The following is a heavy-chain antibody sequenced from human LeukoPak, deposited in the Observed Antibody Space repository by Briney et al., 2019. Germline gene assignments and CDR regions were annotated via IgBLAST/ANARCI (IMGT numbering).Heavy chain of an antibody. J-gene: IGHJ4*02. Sequence: GGSLRLSCAASGSTFSRHSMNWFRQAPGKGLQWVASIDSRSAYIYYADSVKGRFIISRDNAKTSLYLHMNSLRAEDTAVYYCAAYNYGYLADYWGQGTLVTVSS. D-gene: IGHD5-18*01. V-gene: IGHV3-21*01. CDR2: IDSRSAYI. CDR3: AAYNYGYLADY. CDR1: GSTFSRHS.